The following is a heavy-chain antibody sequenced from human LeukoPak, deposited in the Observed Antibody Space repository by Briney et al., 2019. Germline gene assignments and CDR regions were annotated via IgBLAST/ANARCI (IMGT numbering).Heavy chain of an antibody. CDR1: GDSISSSTYY. Sequence: SETLSLTCTVSGDSISSSTYYWGWIRQSPGKGLEWLGNIYYSGSTYYSPSLKSRVTISVDTSKNQFSLNLTSVTAADTAVYYCARRCGGTSCYRYWGQGTLVTVSS. J-gene: IGHJ4*02. CDR3: ARRCGGTSCYRY. D-gene: IGHD2-2*01. V-gene: IGHV4-39*01. CDR2: IYYSGST.